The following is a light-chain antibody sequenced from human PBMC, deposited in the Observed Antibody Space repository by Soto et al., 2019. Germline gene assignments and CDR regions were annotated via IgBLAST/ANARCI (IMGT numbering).Light chain of an antibody. CDR1: SSDVGAYNF. CDR2: DVS. J-gene: IGLJ2*01. CDR3: CSYAGTYSPV. V-gene: IGLV2-11*01. Sequence: QSALTQPPSVSGSPGQSVTISCTGTSSDVGAYNFVSWYQQYPGKAPNLIIFDVSARPSGVPDRFSGSKSGNTASLTISGLQADDEADYYCCSYAGTYSPVLGGGTKLTVL.